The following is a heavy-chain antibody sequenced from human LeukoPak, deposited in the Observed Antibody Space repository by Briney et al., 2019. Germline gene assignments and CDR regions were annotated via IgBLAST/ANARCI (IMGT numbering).Heavy chain of an antibody. CDR3: AKRPGYCSSTSCYYYYYMDV. Sequence: GGSLRLSCAASGFTFSSCAMSWVRQAPGKGLEWVSAISGSGTSTYYADSVKGRFTISRDNSKNTLYMQKNSLRGDDTAVYYCAKRPGYCSSTSCYYYYYMDVWGDGATVTVSS. J-gene: IGHJ6*03. D-gene: IGHD2-2*01. CDR2: ISGSGTST. CDR1: GFTFSSCA. V-gene: IGHV3-23*01.